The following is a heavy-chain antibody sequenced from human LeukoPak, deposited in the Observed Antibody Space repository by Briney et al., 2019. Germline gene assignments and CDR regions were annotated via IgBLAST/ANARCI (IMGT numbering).Heavy chain of an antibody. J-gene: IGHJ4*02. D-gene: IGHD3-16*01. CDR3: TKGVLGGTQSVSAGLDS. CDR2: IWCDGSNK. V-gene: IGHV3-30*02. CDR1: GFTFSSYG. Sequence: GGSLRLSCAASGFTFSSYGMHWVRQAPGKGLEWVAVIWCDGSNKYYADSVKGRFTISRDNSKNTLYLQMNSLRAEDTAVYYCTKGVLGGTQSVSAGLDSWGQGTLVTVSS.